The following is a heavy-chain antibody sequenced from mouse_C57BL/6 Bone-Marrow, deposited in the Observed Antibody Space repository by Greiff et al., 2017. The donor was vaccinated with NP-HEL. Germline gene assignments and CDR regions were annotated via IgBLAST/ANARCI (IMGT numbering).Heavy chain of an antibody. CDR1: GYSITSGYY. CDR3: ARDPSYYAMDY. CDR2: ISYDGSN. V-gene: IGHV3-6*01. J-gene: IGHJ4*01. Sequence: EVKLVESGPGLVKPSQSLSLTCSVTGYSITSGYYWNWIRQFPGNKLEWMGYISYDGSNNYNPSLKNRISITRDTSKNQFFLKLNSVTTEDTATYYCARDPSYYAMDYWGQGTSVTVSS.